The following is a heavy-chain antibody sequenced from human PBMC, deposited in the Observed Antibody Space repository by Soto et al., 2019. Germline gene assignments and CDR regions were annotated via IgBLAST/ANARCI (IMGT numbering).Heavy chain of an antibody. V-gene: IGHV1-69*01. J-gene: IGHJ4*02. D-gene: IGHD3-22*01. CDR1: GGTFSSYA. CDR2: IIPIFGTA. CDR3: VRRDSSGYGSDY. Sequence: QVQLVQSGAEVKKPGSSVKVSCKASGGTFSSYAISWVRQAPGQGLEWMGGIIPIFGTANYEQKFQGRVTITADESTSTAYMELSSLRSEDTAVYYCVRRDSSGYGSDYWGQGTLVTVSS.